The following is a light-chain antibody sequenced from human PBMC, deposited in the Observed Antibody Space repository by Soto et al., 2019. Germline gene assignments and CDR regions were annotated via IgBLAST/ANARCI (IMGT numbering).Light chain of an antibody. Sequence: ELTQPHSVSAAPGQKVTVSCSGSSSNIGNNYVSWYQKLPGTAPKLLIYDNNKRPSGTPDRFSGSRSGTSATLGITGLQTGDEADYYCGTWDDSLSAGIFGGGTKVTVL. CDR3: GTWDDSLSAGI. CDR1: SSNIGNNY. CDR2: DNN. J-gene: IGLJ2*01. V-gene: IGLV1-51*01.